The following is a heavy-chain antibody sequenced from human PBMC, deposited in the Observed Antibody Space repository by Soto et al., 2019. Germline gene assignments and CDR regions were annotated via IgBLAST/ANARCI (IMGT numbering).Heavy chain of an antibody. D-gene: IGHD1-26*01. CDR1: GFTFSNYI. CDR3: AKDTLGGSYYRVFQH. Sequence: PGGSLRLSCAASGFTFSNYILHWVRQAPGKGLEWVAMILHDGNNRYYADSVKGRFTISRDNSKSTLYLQMNSLRAEDTALYYCAKDTLGGSYYRVFQHWGQGTLVTVSS. CDR2: ILHDGNNR. V-gene: IGHV3-30*18. J-gene: IGHJ1*01.